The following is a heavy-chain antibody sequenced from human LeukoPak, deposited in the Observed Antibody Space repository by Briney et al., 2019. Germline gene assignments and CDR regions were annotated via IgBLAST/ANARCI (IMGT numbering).Heavy chain of an antibody. Sequence: SLRLSCAASGFTFDDYAMHWVRQAPGKGLEWVSGISWNSGSIGYADSVKGRFTISRDNAKNSLYLQMNSLRAEDTALYYCAKVDSGYDSANDYWGQGTLVTVSS. CDR1: GFTFDDYA. V-gene: IGHV3-9*01. J-gene: IGHJ4*02. CDR3: AKVDSGYDSANDY. CDR2: ISWNSGSI. D-gene: IGHD5-12*01.